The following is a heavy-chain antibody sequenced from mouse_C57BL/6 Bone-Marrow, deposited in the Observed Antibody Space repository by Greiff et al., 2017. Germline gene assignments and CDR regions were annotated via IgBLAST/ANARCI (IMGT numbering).Heavy chain of an antibody. CDR2: ISDGGRST. D-gene: IGHD2-5*01. CDR3: AWHDYSIYAWFAY. V-gene: IGHV5-4*03. J-gene: IGHJ3*01. CDR1: GFTFSSYA. Sequence: EVKLVESGGGLVKPGGSLKLSCAASGFTFSSYAMSWVRQTPEKRLEWVATISDGGRSTSYPDNVNGRFTISRANAKTNLYLQLTHLTSEDPAMYYRAWHDYSIYAWFAYWGQGTLVTVSA.